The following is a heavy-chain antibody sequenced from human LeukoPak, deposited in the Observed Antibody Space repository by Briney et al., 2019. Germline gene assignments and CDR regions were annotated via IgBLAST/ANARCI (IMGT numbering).Heavy chain of an antibody. CDR1: GYTFTGYC. CDR3: ARDLGISGWYAPPLGYFDY. Sequence: ASVKVSCKASGYTFTGYCMHWVRQAPGQGLEWMGWINPKSGGINYPQKFQGRVTTTRDTTISTTYMELSRLRSDAKAVYYCARDLGISGWYAPPLGYFDYWGQGTLVTVSS. V-gene: IGHV1-2*02. D-gene: IGHD6-19*01. J-gene: IGHJ4*02. CDR2: INPKSGGI.